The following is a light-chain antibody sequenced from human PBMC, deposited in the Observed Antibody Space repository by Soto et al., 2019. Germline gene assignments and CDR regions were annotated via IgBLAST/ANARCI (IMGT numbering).Light chain of an antibody. J-gene: IGLJ2*01. Sequence: QSVLTQPPSASGTPGQRVTISCSGSSSNIGSNYVYWYQQLPGTTPKLLIYRNYHRPSGVPDRFSGSKSGTSASLAISGLRSEDEADYYCATWDDSLSGVVFGGGTKLT. V-gene: IGLV1-47*01. CDR3: ATWDDSLSGVV. CDR2: RNY. CDR1: SSNIGSNY.